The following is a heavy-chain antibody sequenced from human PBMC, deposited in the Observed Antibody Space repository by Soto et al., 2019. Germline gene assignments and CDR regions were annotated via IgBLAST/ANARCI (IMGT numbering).Heavy chain of an antibody. CDR3: ARAGCSGGSCFGNGSWFDP. CDR1: GGSFSGYY. J-gene: IGHJ5*02. V-gene: IGHV4-34*01. Sequence: PSETLSLTCAVYGGSFSGYYWSWIRQPPGKGLEWIGEINHSGSTNYNPSLKSRVTISVDTSKNQFSLKLSSVTAADTAVYYCARAGCSGGSCFGNGSWFDPWGQGTLVTVSS. D-gene: IGHD2-15*01. CDR2: INHSGST.